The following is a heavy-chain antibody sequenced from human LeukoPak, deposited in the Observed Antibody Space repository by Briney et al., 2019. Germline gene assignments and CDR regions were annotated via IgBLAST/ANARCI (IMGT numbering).Heavy chain of an antibody. CDR1: GFTFSSYP. V-gene: IGHV3-30-3*01. J-gene: IGHJ4*02. Sequence: GGSLRLSCAASGFTFSSYPTHWVRQAPGKGLEWVAFISCDGSNKYYADSVKGRFTISRDSSKNTLYLQMNSLRAEDTAVYYCARVTGPTSTVVRGVIIPAFDYWGQGTLVTVSS. D-gene: IGHD3-10*01. CDR2: ISCDGSNK. CDR3: ARVTGPTSTVVRGVIIPAFDY.